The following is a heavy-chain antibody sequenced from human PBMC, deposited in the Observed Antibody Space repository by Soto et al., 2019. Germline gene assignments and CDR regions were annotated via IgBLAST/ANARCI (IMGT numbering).Heavy chain of an antibody. CDR1: GGSISSYY. Sequence: SETLSLTCTVSGGSISSYYWSWIRQPPGKGLEWIGYIYYSGSTNYNPSLKSRVTISVDTSKNQFSLKLSSVTAADTAVYYCARAGVRAVAGSDYYYYGMDVWGQGTTVTVSS. V-gene: IGHV4-59*01. CDR2: IYYSGST. D-gene: IGHD6-19*01. CDR3: ARAGVRAVAGSDYYYYGMDV. J-gene: IGHJ6*02.